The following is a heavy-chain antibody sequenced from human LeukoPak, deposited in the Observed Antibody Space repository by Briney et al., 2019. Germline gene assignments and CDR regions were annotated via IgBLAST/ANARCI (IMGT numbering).Heavy chain of an antibody. CDR1: GGSISSSGYY. CDR3: ARREYDILTGYFWFDP. D-gene: IGHD3-9*01. Sequence: SETLSLTCTVSGGSISSSGYYWGWIRQPPGKGLEWIGSIYYSGSTYYNPSLKGRVTISIDTSSNQFSKDQFSLKLSSVTAADTAVYYCARREYDILTGYFWFDPWGQGTLVTVSS. J-gene: IGHJ5*02. CDR2: IYYSGST. V-gene: IGHV4-39*01.